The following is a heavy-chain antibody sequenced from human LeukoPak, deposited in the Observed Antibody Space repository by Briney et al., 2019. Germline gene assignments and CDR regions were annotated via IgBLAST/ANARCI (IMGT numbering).Heavy chain of an antibody. Sequence: SETLSLTCTVSGRSISSSSYYWGWIRQPPGKGLERIVSIYYSGSTYYNPSLKSRVTISVDTSKSQFSLKLSSVTAADTAVYYCARAEHIVVVVAANYFDYWGQGTLVTVSS. CDR3: ARAEHIVVVVAANYFDY. V-gene: IGHV4-39*07. J-gene: IGHJ4*02. CDR2: IYYSGST. D-gene: IGHD2-15*01. CDR1: GRSISSSSYY.